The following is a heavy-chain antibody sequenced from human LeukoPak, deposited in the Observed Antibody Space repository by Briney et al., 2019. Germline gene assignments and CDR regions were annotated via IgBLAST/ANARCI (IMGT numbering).Heavy chain of an antibody. CDR1: GGSISSSSYY. CDR3: ASDQDYGDYYFDY. Sequence: PSETLSLTCTVSGGSISSSSYYWGWIRQPPGKGLEWIGSIYYSGSTYYNPSLKSRVTISVDTSKNQFSLKLSSVTAADTAVYYCASDQDYGDYYFDYWGQGTLVTVSS. V-gene: IGHV4-39*07. D-gene: IGHD4-17*01. CDR2: IYYSGST. J-gene: IGHJ4*02.